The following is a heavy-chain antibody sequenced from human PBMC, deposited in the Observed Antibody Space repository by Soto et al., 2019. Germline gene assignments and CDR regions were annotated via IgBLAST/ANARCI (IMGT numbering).Heavy chain of an antibody. Sequence: AASVKVSCKTSGFTFNNYGFHWVRQAPGQGLEWVGWISAYNGKTRHAQKFQGRVTMTTDTSTSTAYMELRSLRSDDTAVFYCARRFGDPSSASGFDYWGQGTLVTVSS. CDR3: ARRFGDPSSASGFDY. V-gene: IGHV1-18*01. CDR1: GFTFNNYG. D-gene: IGHD4-17*01. J-gene: IGHJ4*02. CDR2: ISAYNGKT.